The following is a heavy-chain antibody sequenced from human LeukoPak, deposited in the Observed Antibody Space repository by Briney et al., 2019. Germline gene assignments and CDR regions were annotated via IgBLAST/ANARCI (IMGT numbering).Heavy chain of an antibody. Sequence: ASVKVSCKASGYTFTSYAMHWVRQAPGQRLEWMGWINTGNGNTKYSQKFQGRVTITRDTSASTAYMELSSLRSEDTAVYYCARGGRSAVAGTRDYWGQGTLVTVSS. D-gene: IGHD6-19*01. CDR1: GYTFTSYA. V-gene: IGHV1-3*04. CDR2: INTGNGNT. CDR3: ARGGRSAVAGTRDY. J-gene: IGHJ4*02.